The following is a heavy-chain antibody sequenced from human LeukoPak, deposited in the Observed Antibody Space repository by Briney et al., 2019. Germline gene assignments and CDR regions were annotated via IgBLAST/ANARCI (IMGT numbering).Heavy chain of an antibody. CDR3: ARDLVDIVATTYFDY. Sequence: TGGSLRLSCAASGFTFSSYSMNWVRQAPGKGLEWVSYISSSSSTIYYADSVKGRFTISRDNAKNSLYLQMNSLRAEDTAVYYCARDLVDIVATTYFDYWGQGTLVTVSS. D-gene: IGHD5-12*01. V-gene: IGHV3-48*04. J-gene: IGHJ4*02. CDR1: GFTFSSYS. CDR2: ISSSSSTI.